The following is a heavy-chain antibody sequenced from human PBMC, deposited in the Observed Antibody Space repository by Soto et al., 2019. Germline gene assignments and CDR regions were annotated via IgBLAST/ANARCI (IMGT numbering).Heavy chain of an antibody. V-gene: IGHV3-21*01. CDR2: ISGSGNYT. CDR1: GFTFSTYS. Sequence: VGSRRLSCAASGFTFSTYSMNWVRQAPGKGLEWVSSISGSGNYTHHADFLRGRFTISRDNAKTSLYLQMNSLRAEDTAVYYCAREGINNYNEYYFDSWGQGTVVTVSS. D-gene: IGHD4-4*01. CDR3: AREGINNYNEYYFDS. J-gene: IGHJ4*02.